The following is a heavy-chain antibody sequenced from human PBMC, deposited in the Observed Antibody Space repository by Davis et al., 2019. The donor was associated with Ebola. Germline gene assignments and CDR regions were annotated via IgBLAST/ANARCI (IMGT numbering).Heavy chain of an antibody. V-gene: IGHV4-59*08. CDR2: IYYSGST. CDR1: GGSISSYY. CDR3: ARPFRDSYAFDI. Sequence: SETLSLTCTVSGGSISSYYWSWIRQPPGKGLEWIGYIYYSGSTNYNPSLKSRVTISVDTSKNQFSLKLSSVTAADTAVYYCARPFRDSYAFDIWGQGTMVTVSS. J-gene: IGHJ3*02. D-gene: IGHD2-21*02.